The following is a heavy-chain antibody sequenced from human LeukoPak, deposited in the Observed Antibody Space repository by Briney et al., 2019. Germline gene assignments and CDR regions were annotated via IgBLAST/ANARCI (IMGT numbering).Heavy chain of an antibody. Sequence: SVKVSCKASGGTFSSYAISWVRQAPGQGLEWMGRIIPILGIANYAQKFQGRVTITADRSTSTAYMELSSLRSEDTAVYYCARDFDSSGYARYYWGQGTLVTVSS. CDR1: GGTFSSYA. V-gene: IGHV1-69*04. D-gene: IGHD3-22*01. CDR2: IIPILGIA. J-gene: IGHJ4*02. CDR3: ARDFDSSGYARYY.